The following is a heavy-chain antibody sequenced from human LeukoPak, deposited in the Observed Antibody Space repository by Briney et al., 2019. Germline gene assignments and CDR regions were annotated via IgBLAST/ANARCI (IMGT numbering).Heavy chain of an antibody. D-gene: IGHD4-17*01. V-gene: IGHV4-34*01. J-gene: IGHJ3*01. CDR2: INHSGST. Sequence: SETLSLTCAVYGGSFSGYYWSWIRQPPGKGLEWIGEINHSGSTNYNPSLKSRGTISVDTSKNQFSLKLSSVTAADTAVYYCAAFDGGLTVTTGPHCWGQGTMVTVSS. CDR1: GGSFSGYY. CDR3: AAFDGGLTVTTGPHC.